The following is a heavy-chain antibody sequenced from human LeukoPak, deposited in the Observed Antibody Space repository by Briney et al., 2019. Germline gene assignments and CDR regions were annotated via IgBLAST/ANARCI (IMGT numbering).Heavy chain of an antibody. V-gene: IGHV3-23*01. D-gene: IGHD3-22*01. CDR3: AKVMNMIVVASIDS. J-gene: IGHJ4*02. CDR2: IGGTGYST. Sequence: PGGSLRLSCAASGFTFSSYGMSWVRQAPGKGLEWVPAIGGTGYSTYYADSVKGRFSISRDNSKNTLYLHMDSLRAEDTAVYYCAKVMNMIVVASIDSWGQGILVTVSS. CDR1: GFTFSSYG.